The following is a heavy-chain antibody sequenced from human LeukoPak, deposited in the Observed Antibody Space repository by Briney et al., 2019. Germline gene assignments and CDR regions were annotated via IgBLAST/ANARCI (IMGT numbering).Heavy chain of an antibody. CDR1: GGTFSSYA. D-gene: IGHD5-18*01. CDR3: ARAGGYSYGYSAFDI. J-gene: IGHJ3*02. Sequence: GSSVKVSCKASGGTFSSYAISWVRQAPGQGLEWMGGIIPIFGTANYAQKFQGRVTITADKSTSTAYMELSSLRSEDTAAYYCARAGGYSYGYSAFDIWGQGTMVTVSS. V-gene: IGHV1-69*06. CDR2: IIPIFGTA.